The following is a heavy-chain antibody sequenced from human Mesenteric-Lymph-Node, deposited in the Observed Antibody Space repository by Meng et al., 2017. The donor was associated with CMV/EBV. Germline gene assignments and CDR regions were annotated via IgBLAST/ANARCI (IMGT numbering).Heavy chain of an antibody. CDR2: ISGTGSTI. V-gene: IGHV3-11*01. Sequence: SCAASGFTFSDYYMCWVRQAPGKGLEWLSYISGTGSTIDYADSVKGRLSISRDNAKNSLYLQMNSLRAEDTAEYYCARESSGWNFDYWGQGTLVTVSS. CDR1: GFTFSDYY. D-gene: IGHD6-19*01. J-gene: IGHJ4*02. CDR3: ARESSGWNFDY.